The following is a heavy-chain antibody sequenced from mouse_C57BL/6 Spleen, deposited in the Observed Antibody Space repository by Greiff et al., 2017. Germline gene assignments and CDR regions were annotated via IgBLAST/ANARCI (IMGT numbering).Heavy chain of an antibody. J-gene: IGHJ4*01. Sequence: QVQLQQSGAELMKPGASVKLSCKATGYTFTGYWIEWVKQRPGHGLEWIGEILPGSGSTNYNEKFKGKATFTADTSSNTAYMQLSSLTTEDSAIYYWASREDSTVVGDYYAMDYWGQGTSVTVSS. V-gene: IGHV1-9*01. CDR3: ASREDSTVVGDYYAMDY. D-gene: IGHD1-1*01. CDR2: ILPGSGST. CDR1: GYTFTGYW.